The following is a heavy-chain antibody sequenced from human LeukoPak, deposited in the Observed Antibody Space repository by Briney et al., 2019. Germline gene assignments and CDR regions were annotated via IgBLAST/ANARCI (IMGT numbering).Heavy chain of an antibody. V-gene: IGHV1-69*13. D-gene: IGHD3-3*01. CDR1: GGTFSSYA. CDR2: IIPIFGTA. J-gene: IGHJ6*03. Sequence: GASVKVSCKASGGTFSSYAISWVRQAPGQGLEWMGRIIPIFGTANYAQKFQGGVTITADESTSTAYMELSSLRSEDTAVYYCARGVLRFLEWPSNYYYYYMDVWGKGTTVTVSS. CDR3: ARGVLRFLEWPSNYYYYYMDV.